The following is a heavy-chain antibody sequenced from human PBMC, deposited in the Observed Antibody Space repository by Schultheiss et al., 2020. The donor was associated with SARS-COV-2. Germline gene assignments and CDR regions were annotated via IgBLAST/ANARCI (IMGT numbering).Heavy chain of an antibody. CDR2: IKQDGSEK. CDR1: GFTFSSYW. J-gene: IGHJ6*02. Sequence: GGSLRLSCAASGFTFSSYWMSWVRQAPGKGLEWVANIKQDGSEKYYVDSVKGRFTISRDNAKNSLYLQMNSLRAEDTAVYYCARDGADILTGYRYYYYGMDVWGQGTTVTVSS. V-gene: IGHV3-7*03. D-gene: IGHD3-9*01. CDR3: ARDGADILTGYRYYYYGMDV.